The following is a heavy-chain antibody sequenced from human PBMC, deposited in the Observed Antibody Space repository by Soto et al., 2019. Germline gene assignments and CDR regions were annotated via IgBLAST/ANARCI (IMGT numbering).Heavy chain of an antibody. CDR3: SREGGYCSGGGCYDWFDP. J-gene: IGHJ5*02. CDR1: GFTFSSYW. V-gene: IGHV3-74*01. D-gene: IGHD2-15*01. CDR2: INSDGSTT. Sequence: EVQLVESGGGLVQPGGSLRLSCAASGFTFSSYWMHWVRQAPGKGLVWVSRINSDGSTTTYADSVKGRFTISRDNAKNTLYLQSSILRAADTAVYSWSREGGYCSGGGCYDWFDPWGQGTLVTVSS.